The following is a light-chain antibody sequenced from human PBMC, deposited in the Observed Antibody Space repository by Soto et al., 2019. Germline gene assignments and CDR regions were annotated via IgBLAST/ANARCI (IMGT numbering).Light chain of an antibody. J-gene: IGKJ1*01. CDR1: QSIRYW. Sequence: DIHMTLYDCTLSSSLVDRAALTCRASQSIRYWLAWFQQKAGKAPKLLIYEASRLESGVPSRISGSGSGTEFTLTISSLQPHDFATYYCQQYTSYPWRFGQGTKVDIK. CDR2: EAS. CDR3: QQYTSYPWR. V-gene: IGKV1-5*03.